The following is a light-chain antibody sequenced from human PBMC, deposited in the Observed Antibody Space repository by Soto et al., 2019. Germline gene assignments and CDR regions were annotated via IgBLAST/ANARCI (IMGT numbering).Light chain of an antibody. CDR1: QSVSNDY. Sequence: EIVLTQSPGTLSLSPGERATRSCRASQSVSNDYLAWYQQKPGQAPRLLIYGASGRPTGIPDRFSGSGSGTDFILTISRLEPEDFVVYYCQQYGSSPRTFGQGTKVEIK. CDR2: GAS. V-gene: IGKV3-20*01. J-gene: IGKJ1*01. CDR3: QQYGSSPRT.